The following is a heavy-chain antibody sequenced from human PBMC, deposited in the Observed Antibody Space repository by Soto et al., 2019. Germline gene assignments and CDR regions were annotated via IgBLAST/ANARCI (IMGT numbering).Heavy chain of an antibody. V-gene: IGHV3-48*02. Sequence: GGSLRLSCAGSGFTFRAYTMNWVRQAPGKGLEWVSYINSGHNPIYYADSVKGRFTISRDDAKSSLYLQMNSLRDEDTAVYYCARTGANVGLDVWGQGTTVIVSS. J-gene: IGHJ6*02. CDR3: ARTGANVGLDV. D-gene: IGHD1-7*01. CDR1: GFTFRAYT. CDR2: INSGHNPI.